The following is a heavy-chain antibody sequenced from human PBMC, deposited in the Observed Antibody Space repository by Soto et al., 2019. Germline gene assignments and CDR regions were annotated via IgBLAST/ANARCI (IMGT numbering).Heavy chain of an antibody. CDR1: GFTFSSYA. D-gene: IGHD3-3*01. J-gene: IGHJ3*02. CDR3: AKVAIFGVVIYGAFDI. Sequence: AGGSLRLSCAASGFTFSSYAMSWVRQAPGKGLEWVSAISGSGGSTYYADSVKGRFTISRDNSKNTLYLQMNSLRAEDTAVYYCAKVAIFGVVIYGAFDIWGQGTMVTVSS. CDR2: ISGSGGST. V-gene: IGHV3-23*01.